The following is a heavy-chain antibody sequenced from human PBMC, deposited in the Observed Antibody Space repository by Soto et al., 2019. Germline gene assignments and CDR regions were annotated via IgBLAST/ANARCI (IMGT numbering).Heavy chain of an antibody. D-gene: IGHD6-6*01. Sequence: EVQLLESGGGLEQPGGSLRLSCAASGFSFSTYAMSWVRQAPGKGLECVSSISGGGGSKYYADSLKGRFTTSRDNSKNTVFLQMNTLRVEDTAIYDCAKDLNIYLGSGSSADYWGHGTLVTVSS. CDR3: AKDLNIYLGSGSSADY. CDR2: ISGGGGSK. CDR1: GFSFSTYA. V-gene: IGHV3-23*01. J-gene: IGHJ4*01.